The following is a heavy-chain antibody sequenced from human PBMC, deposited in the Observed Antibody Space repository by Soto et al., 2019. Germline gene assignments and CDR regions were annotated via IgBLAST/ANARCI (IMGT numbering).Heavy chain of an antibody. CDR1: GYSFTSYW. J-gene: IGHJ6*02. D-gene: IGHD6-19*01. CDR2: INPADSDT. Sequence: PGESLKISCKGSGYSFTSYWIGWVRQMPGKGLEWMGIINPADSDTRYSPSFQGQVTISADKSINTAYLQWSSLKASDTAMYYCARHLDSSGQNYYCYYCIDGWGQGTTVTVSS. V-gene: IGHV5-51*01. CDR3: ARHLDSSGQNYYCYYCIDG.